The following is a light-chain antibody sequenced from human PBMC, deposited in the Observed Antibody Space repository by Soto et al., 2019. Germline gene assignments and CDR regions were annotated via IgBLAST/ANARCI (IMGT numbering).Light chain of an antibody. CDR1: QSISSW. V-gene: IGKV1-5*03. CDR3: QQYNSHPWT. J-gene: IGKJ1*01. CDR2: KAS. Sequence: ASVGDRVTITCRASQSISSWLAWYQQKPGKAPKLLIYKASSLESGVPSRFSGSGSGTEFTLTISSLQPDDFATYYCQQYNSHPWTFGQGTKVEIK.